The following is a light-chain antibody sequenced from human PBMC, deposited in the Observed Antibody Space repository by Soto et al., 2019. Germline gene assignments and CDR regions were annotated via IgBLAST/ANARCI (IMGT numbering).Light chain of an antibody. CDR3: SSYTSSSTYV. V-gene: IGLV2-14*01. CDR1: SGDVGGYNY. CDR2: DVS. Sequence: QSVLNQPASVSGSPGQSITISCTGTSGDVGGYNYVSWYQQHPGKAPKLMIYDVSNRPSGVSNRFSGSKSGNTASLTISGLQAEDEADYYCSSYTSSSTYVFGTGTKVTVL. J-gene: IGLJ1*01.